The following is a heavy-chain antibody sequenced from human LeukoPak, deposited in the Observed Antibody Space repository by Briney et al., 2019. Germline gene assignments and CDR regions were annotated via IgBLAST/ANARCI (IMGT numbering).Heavy chain of an antibody. CDR2: IIPIFGTA. CDR3: TTRACHAGGCSSSFYYYYGLHF. J-gene: IGHJ6*02. Sequence: SVKVSCKASGNSISNYAVSWVRQAPGQGFEWMGGIIPIFGTADYAQKFQGRVTITADQSTSTTYMALSSLKSEDAATYYCTTRACHAGGCSSSFYYYYGLHFWGQGTTVSVSS. D-gene: IGHD3-16*01. V-gene: IGHV1-69*13. CDR1: GNSISNYA.